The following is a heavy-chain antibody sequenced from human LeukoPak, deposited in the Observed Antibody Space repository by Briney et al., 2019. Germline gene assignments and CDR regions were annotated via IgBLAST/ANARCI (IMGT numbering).Heavy chain of an antibody. CDR1: GFTFSSYS. Sequence: PGGSLRLSCAASGFTFSSYSMNWVRQAPGKGLEWVSYLSSTLTTIYYADSVKGRFTISRDNAKNSLYLQMNSLRAEDTAVYYCARQRYYYDSTDYDAFDIWGRGTMVTVSS. D-gene: IGHD3-22*01. CDR3: ARQRYYYDSTDYDAFDI. V-gene: IGHV3-48*01. CDR2: LSSTLTTI. J-gene: IGHJ3*02.